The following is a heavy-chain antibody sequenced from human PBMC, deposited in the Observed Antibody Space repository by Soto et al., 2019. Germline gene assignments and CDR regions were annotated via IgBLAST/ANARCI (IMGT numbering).Heavy chain of an antibody. CDR3: ARECAYGLVFKSAAYYYYYNDV. Sequence: PSETLSLTCAVYGGSFSGYYWSWIRQPPGKGLEWIGEINHSGSTNYNPSLKSRVTISADTSKNQSSLKLSSVTAADTAVYYCARECAYGLVFKSAAYYYYYNDVWGKGTTDTVSS. CDR1: GGSFSGYY. CDR2: INHSGST. J-gene: IGHJ6*03. V-gene: IGHV4-34*01. D-gene: IGHD3-10*01.